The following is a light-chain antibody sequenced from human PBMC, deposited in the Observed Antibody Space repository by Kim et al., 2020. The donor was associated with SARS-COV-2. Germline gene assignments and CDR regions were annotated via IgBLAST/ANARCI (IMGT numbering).Light chain of an antibody. CDR2: DAS. V-gene: IGKV3-11*01. CDR3: LQRSNWPPT. J-gene: IGKJ4*01. CDR1: QSVSTD. Sequence: LSLGEGGTLSCRASQSVSTDVAWYQLKPGQAPRLLIYDASYRATGIPPRFSGSGSGTDFTLTISSLEPEDIATYYCLQRSNWPPTFGGGTQVDIK.